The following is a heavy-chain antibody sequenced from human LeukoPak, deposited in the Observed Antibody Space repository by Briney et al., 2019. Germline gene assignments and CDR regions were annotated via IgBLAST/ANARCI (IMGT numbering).Heavy chain of an antibody. Sequence: SETLSLTCTVSGGSISSYYWRWIRQPPGKGLEWIGYIYYSGSTNYNPSLKSRVTISVDTSKNQFSLKLSFVTAADTAVYYCARHGTPRGYYDFWSGPTENWFDPWGQGTLVTVSS. CDR1: GGSISSYY. J-gene: IGHJ5*02. V-gene: IGHV4-59*08. D-gene: IGHD3-3*01. CDR3: ARHGTPRGYYDFWSGPTENWFDP. CDR2: IYYSGST.